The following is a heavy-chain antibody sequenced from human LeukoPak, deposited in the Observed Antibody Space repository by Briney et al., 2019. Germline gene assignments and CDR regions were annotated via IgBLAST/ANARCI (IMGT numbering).Heavy chain of an antibody. D-gene: IGHD3-22*01. Sequence: GGSLRLSCAASGFTFSSYSMNWVRQAPWKGLEWVSSISSSSSYIYYADSVKGRFTISRDNAKNSLYLQMNSLRAEDTAVYYCARPLVITDAFDIWGQGTMVTISS. J-gene: IGHJ3*02. CDR2: ISSSSSYI. CDR3: ARPLVITDAFDI. CDR1: GFTFSSYS. V-gene: IGHV3-21*01.